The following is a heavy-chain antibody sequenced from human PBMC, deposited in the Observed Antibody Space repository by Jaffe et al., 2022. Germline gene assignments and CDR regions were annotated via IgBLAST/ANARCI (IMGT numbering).Heavy chain of an antibody. D-gene: IGHD6-19*01. J-gene: IGHJ4*02. CDR1: GFTFDDYA. CDR2: ISWDGGST. V-gene: IGHV3-43D*04. CDR3: AKDVQGSGWYYFDY. Sequence: EVQLVESGGVVVQPGGSLRLSCAASGFTFDDYAMHWVRQAPGKGLEWVSLISWDGGSTYYADSVKGRFTISRDNSKNSLYLQMNSLRAEDTALYYCAKDVQGSGWYYFDYWGQGTLVTVSS.